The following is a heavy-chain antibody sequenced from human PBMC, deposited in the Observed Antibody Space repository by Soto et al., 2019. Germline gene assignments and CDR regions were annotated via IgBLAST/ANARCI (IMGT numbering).Heavy chain of an antibody. CDR1: GFTYDDYG. D-gene: IGHD6-6*01. V-gene: IGHV3-20*04. Sequence: EVQLVESGGGVLRPGGSLRLSCAAAGFTYDDYGMSWARKAPGKGLEWVSGVNWNGGSTGYADSVKGRFTICRDNAKNSLYLQMNSLRAEDTAFYYCVRGASSNFDYWGQGTLVTVSS. J-gene: IGHJ4*02. CDR2: VNWNGGST. CDR3: VRGASSNFDY.